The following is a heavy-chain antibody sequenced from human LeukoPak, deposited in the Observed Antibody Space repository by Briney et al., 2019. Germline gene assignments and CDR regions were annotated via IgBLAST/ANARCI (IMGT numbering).Heavy chain of an antibody. D-gene: IGHD1-26*01. CDR3: ARQEPGNWFDP. CDR1: GGSFSGYY. V-gene: IGHV4-34*01. J-gene: IGHJ5*02. Sequence: SETLSLTCAVYGGSFSGYYWSWIRQPPGKGLEWIGSIYHSGNTYYNPPLKSRVTISVDTSKKHFSLKLSSVTAADTAVYYCARQEPGNWFDPWGQGTLVTVSS. CDR2: IYHSGNT.